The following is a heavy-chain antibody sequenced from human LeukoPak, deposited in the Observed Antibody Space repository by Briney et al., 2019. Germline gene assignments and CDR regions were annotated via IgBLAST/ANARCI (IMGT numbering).Heavy chain of an antibody. J-gene: IGHJ4*02. CDR2: ISGSGVTI. D-gene: IGHD5-12*01. V-gene: IGHV3-48*02. CDR3: AREYSGYGSFDH. CDR1: RFTFSTYS. Sequence: PGGSLRLSCVASRFTFSTYSLHWVRQAPGKGLEWLSYISGSGVTIYYADSVKGRFTISRDNAKNSLYLQMNSLRDEDTAVYYCAREYSGYGSFDHWGQGTLVTVS.